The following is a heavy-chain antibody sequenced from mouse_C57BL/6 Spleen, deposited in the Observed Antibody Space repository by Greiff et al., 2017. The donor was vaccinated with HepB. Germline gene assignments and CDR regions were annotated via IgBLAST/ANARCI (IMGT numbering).Heavy chain of an antibody. Sequence: QVQLQQSGPELVKPGASVKISCKASGYAFSSSWMNWVKQRPGKGLEWIGRIYPGDGDTNYNGKFKGKATLTADKSSSTAYMQLSSLTSEASAVYFCARFLGGFDYWGQGTTLTVSS. CDR2: IYPGDGDT. D-gene: IGHD4-1*01. CDR1: GYAFSSSW. CDR3: ARFLGGFDY. J-gene: IGHJ2*01. V-gene: IGHV1-82*01.